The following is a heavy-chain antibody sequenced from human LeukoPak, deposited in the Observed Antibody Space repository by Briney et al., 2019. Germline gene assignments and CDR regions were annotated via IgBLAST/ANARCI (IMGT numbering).Heavy chain of an antibody. CDR3: ASPLSSNGMDV. CDR2: IYSGGST. Sequence: GGSLRLSCAASGFTVSSNYMSWVRQAPGKGLEWVSVIYSGGSTYYADSVKGRFTISRDNSKNTLYLQMNSLRAEDTAVYYCASPLSSNGMDVWGQGTTVTVSS. V-gene: IGHV3-66*01. J-gene: IGHJ6*02. CDR1: GFTVSSNY.